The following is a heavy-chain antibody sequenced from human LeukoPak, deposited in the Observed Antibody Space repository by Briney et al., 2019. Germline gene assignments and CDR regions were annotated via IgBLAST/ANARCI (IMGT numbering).Heavy chain of an antibody. Sequence: PSETLSLTCTVSGCSIISYYLSWIRQPPGKGLEWIGNIYYSGSTNYNPSLKSRVTISVDTSKNQFSLKLSSVTAADTAVYYCARALTLGYDFSGFDPWGQGTLVTVSS. CDR3: ARALTLGYDFSGFDP. CDR1: GCSIISYY. J-gene: IGHJ5*02. D-gene: IGHD3-3*01. V-gene: IGHV4-59*12. CDR2: IYYSGST.